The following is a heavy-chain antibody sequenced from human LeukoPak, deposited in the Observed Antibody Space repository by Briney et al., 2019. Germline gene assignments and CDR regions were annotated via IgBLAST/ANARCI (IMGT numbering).Heavy chain of an antibody. V-gene: IGHV1-2*02. D-gene: IGHD2-2*01. Sequence: ASVKVSCKASGYTFTGYYMHWVRQAPGQGLEWMGWINPNSGGTNYAQKFQGRVTMTRDTSISTAYMELSRLRSDDTAVYYCARDHLGYQLPRYYFDYWGQGTLVTVSS. J-gene: IGHJ4*02. CDR1: GYTFTGYY. CDR3: ARDHLGYQLPRYYFDY. CDR2: INPNSGGT.